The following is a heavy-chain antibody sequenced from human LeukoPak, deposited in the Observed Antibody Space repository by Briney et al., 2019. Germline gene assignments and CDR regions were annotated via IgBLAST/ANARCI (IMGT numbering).Heavy chain of an antibody. V-gene: IGHV1-18*01. CDR2: ISAYNGNT. CDR1: GYTFTSYG. J-gene: IGHJ5*02. D-gene: IGHD2-2*01. CDR3: ARRGRHCSSTSCLSRPIGDWFDP. Sequence: GASVTVSCKASGYTFTSYGISWVRQAPGQGVEWMGWISAYNGNTNYAQKLQGRGTMTTDTSTSTAYMELRSLRSDDTAVYYCARRGRHCSSTSCLSRPIGDWFDPWGQGTLVTVSS.